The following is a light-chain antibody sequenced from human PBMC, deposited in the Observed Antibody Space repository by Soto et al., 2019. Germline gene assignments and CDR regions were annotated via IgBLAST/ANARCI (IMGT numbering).Light chain of an antibody. V-gene: IGKV1-27*01. CDR1: QGISSY. CDR2: AAS. Sequence: DIQMTQSPSSLSASVGDRVTITCRASQGISSYLAWYQQKPGKVPKLLIYAASTLPSGVPSRFSGSGSGTDFTLTISSLQPEDVATYYWQKYNSAPLTFGGGTKVEIK. CDR3: QKYNSAPLT. J-gene: IGKJ4*01.